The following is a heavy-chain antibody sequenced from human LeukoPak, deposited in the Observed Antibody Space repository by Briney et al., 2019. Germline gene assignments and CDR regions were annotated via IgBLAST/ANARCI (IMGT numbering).Heavy chain of an antibody. CDR3: ARGGVWYFDL. V-gene: IGHV4-39*01. CDR2: IYYSGST. J-gene: IGHJ2*01. Sequence: SETLSLTCTVSGGSISSSSYYWGWIRQPPGKGLEWIGSIYYSGSTYYNPSLKSRVTISVDTSKNQFSLKLSSVTAADTAVYYCARGGVWYFDLWGRGTLVTVS. CDR1: GGSISSSSYY. D-gene: IGHD3-16*01.